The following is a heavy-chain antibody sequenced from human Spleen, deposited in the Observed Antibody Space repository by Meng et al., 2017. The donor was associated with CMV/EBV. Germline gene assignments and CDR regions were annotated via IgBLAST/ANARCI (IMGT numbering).Heavy chain of an antibody. J-gene: IGHJ6*02. Sequence: GESLKISCAASGFTVSSNYMSWVRQAPGKGLEWVSAISGSGGSTYYADSVKGRFTISRDNSKNTLYLQMNSLRAEDTAVYYCARYDFWSGTENGMDVWGQGTTVTVSS. CDR2: ISGSGGST. V-gene: IGHV3-23*01. CDR1: GFTVSSNY. CDR3: ARYDFWSGTENGMDV. D-gene: IGHD3-3*01.